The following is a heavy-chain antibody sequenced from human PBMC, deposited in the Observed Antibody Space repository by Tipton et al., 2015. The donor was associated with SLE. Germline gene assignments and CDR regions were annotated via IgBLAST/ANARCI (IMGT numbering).Heavy chain of an antibody. V-gene: IGHV4-31*02. J-gene: IGHJ4*02. D-gene: IGHD3-10*01. CDR2: IYNDGAS. CDR3: ARLHPYGSGSLDADNGRDY. Sequence: LRLSCTVSGGSISSGDFHWSWIRQFPGKGLEWIGYIYNDGASYYNPSLHSRMTLSLDTSANQFSLNLRSVTAADTAFYYCARLHPYGSGSLDADNGRDYWGQGTLVTVSS. CDR1: GGSISSGDFH.